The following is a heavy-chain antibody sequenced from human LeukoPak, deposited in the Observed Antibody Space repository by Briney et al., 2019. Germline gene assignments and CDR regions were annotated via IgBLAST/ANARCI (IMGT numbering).Heavy chain of an antibody. V-gene: IGHV3-11*01. Sequence: PGGSLRLSCAASGFTFSDYYMTWMRQAPGKGLEWVSYISSSGSTIYYADSVKGRFTISRDNAKNSLYLQMNSLRAEDTAVYYCARYYYDSSGYTTSYYFDYWGQGTLVTVSS. CDR1: GFTFSDYY. D-gene: IGHD3-22*01. J-gene: IGHJ4*02. CDR2: ISSSGSTI. CDR3: ARYYYDSSGYTTSYYFDY.